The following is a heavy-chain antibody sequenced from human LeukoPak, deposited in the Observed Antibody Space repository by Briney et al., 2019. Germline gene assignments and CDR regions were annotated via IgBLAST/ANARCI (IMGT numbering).Heavy chain of an antibody. CDR3: ARIPHCGGDCYPLDY. D-gene: IGHD2-21*02. CDR2: ISSSSSYI. Sequence: GGSLRLSFAASGFTFSSYSMNWVRQAPGKGLEWVSSISSSSSYIYYADSVKGRFTISRDNAKNSLYLQMNSLRAEDTAVYYCARIPHCGGDCYPLDYWGQGTLVTVSS. V-gene: IGHV3-21*01. CDR1: GFTFSSYS. J-gene: IGHJ4*02.